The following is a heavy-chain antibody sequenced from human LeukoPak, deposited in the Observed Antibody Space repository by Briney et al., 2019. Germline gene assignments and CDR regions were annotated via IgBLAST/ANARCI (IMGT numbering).Heavy chain of an antibody. CDR1: GYTFTNYW. D-gene: IGHD3-22*01. J-gene: IGHJ4*02. Sequence: GESLKISCKGSGYTFTNYWIGWVRQMPGKGLEWMGIIYPDDSDIRYRPSFQGQVTISADKSITTAYLQWSNLKASDTAMYYCARYYYDRAVGPFDYWGQGSLVTGSS. V-gene: IGHV5-51*01. CDR2: IYPDDSDI. CDR3: ARYYYDRAVGPFDY.